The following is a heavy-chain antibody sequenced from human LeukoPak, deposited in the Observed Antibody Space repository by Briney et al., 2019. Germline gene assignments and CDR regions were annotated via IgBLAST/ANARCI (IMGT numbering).Heavy chain of an antibody. D-gene: IGHD3-22*01. CDR3: ARHLALIVVVWPGFDY. CDR1: GGSFSGYY. V-gene: IGHV4-34*01. J-gene: IGHJ4*02. CDR2: INHSGST. Sequence: SETLSLTCAVYGGSFSGYYWSWIRHPPGKGLEWIGEINHSGSTNYNPSLKSRVTISVDTSKNQFSLKLSSVTAADTAVYYCARHLALIVVVWPGFDYWGQGTLVTVSS.